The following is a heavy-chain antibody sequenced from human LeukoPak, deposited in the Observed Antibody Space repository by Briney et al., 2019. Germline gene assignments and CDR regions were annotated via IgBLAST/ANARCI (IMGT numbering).Heavy chain of an antibody. D-gene: IGHD3-10*01. CDR1: GGSISSSSYY. V-gene: IGHV4-39*07. CDR2: IYYSGST. J-gene: IGHJ6*02. Sequence: KTSETLSLTCTVSGGSISSSSYYWGWIRQPLGKGLEWIGSIYYSGSTYYNPSLKSRVTISVDTSKNQFSLKLSSVTAADTAVYYCAGGFGEGGYDYYYGMDVWGQGTTVTVSS. CDR3: AGGFGEGGYDYYYGMDV.